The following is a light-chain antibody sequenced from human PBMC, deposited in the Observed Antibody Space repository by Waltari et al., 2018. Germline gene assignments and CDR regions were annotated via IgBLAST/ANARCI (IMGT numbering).Light chain of an antibody. CDR3: YCRGSGGAHWV. Sequence: SSELTQDPAVSVALGQTVRVTCQGDCLRNTYATWFQQKGGQAPLLVIAGRNNRPSGIPDRFYASTSGNTACLTITGAQAEDEADYYCYCRGSGGAHWVFGGGTKLTVL. CDR1: CLRNTY. CDR2: GRN. J-gene: IGLJ3*02. V-gene: IGLV3-19*01.